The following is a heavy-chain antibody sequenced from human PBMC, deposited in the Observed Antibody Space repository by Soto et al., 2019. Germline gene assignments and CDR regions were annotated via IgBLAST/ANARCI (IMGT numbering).Heavy chain of an antibody. CDR1: GFTFSSYS. J-gene: IGHJ6*03. V-gene: IGHV3-21*01. CDR3: ARDLSYGSGSYWGDYYYYYMDV. D-gene: IGHD3-10*01. CDR2: ISSSSSYI. Sequence: PGGSLRLSCAASGFTFSSYSMNWVRQAPGKGLEWVSSISSSSSYIYYADSVKGRFTISRGNAKNSLYLQMNSLRAEDTAVYYCARDLSYGSGSYWGDYYYYYMDVWGKGTTVTVSS.